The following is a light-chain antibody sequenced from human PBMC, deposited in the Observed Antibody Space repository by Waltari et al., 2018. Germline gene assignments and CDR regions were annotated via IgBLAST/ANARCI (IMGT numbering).Light chain of an antibody. J-gene: IGLJ2*01. CDR2: EVP. CDR1: SGDIGGFAL. CDR3: SSYSRGSSFVL. Sequence: QSALTQPASVSGSPGPSITISCNGTSGDIGGFALVSWYQQHHGIVPRLLIYEVPTRPSGVSSRCCGSKSDNSATLTISHLQTDDEADYYCSSYSRGSSFVLFGGGTRLTVL. V-gene: IGLV2-23*02.